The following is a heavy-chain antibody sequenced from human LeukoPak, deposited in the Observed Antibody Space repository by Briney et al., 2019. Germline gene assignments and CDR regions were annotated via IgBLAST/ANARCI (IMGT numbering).Heavy chain of an antibody. CDR1: GYTFTGYY. V-gene: IGHV1-2*02. D-gene: IGHD6-19*01. Sequence: ASVKVSCKASGYTFTGYYMHWVRQAPGQGLEWMGWINPNSGGTNYAQKFQGRVTMTRDTSIRTAYMELSRLRSDDTAVYYCASHGIAVAGTYFDYWGQGTLVTVSS. J-gene: IGHJ4*02. CDR3: ASHGIAVAGTYFDY. CDR2: INPNSGGT.